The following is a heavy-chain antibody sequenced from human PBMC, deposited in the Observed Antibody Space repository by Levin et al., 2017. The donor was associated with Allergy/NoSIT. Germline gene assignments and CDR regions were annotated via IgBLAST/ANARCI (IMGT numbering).Heavy chain of an antibody. CDR3: ARGGMSGPYYYYGMDV. Sequence: GGSLRLSCAASGFSVNSIYMSWVRQAPGKGLEWVSVIHSGGSTYYADSVKGRFTLSRVNSKNTLYLQMNSLRAEDTAVYYCARGGMSGPYYYYGMDVWGQGTTVTVSS. J-gene: IGHJ6*02. V-gene: IGHV3-53*01. CDR1: GFSVNSIY. D-gene: IGHD3-16*01. CDR2: IHSGGST.